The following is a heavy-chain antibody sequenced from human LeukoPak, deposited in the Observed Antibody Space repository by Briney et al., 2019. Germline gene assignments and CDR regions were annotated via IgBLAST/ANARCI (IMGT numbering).Heavy chain of an antibody. CDR3: ARPREVVITSVGAFDI. V-gene: IGHV5-51*01. J-gene: IGHJ3*02. Sequence: GESLKISFKGSGYSFTSYWIGWVRPMPGKGLEWMGIIDPGDSDTRYSPSLQGQVTISADKSISTAYLQWSSLQASDTAMYYCARPREVVITSVGAFDIWGQGTMVTVSS. CDR1: GYSFTSYW. D-gene: IGHD3-22*01. CDR2: IDPGDSDT.